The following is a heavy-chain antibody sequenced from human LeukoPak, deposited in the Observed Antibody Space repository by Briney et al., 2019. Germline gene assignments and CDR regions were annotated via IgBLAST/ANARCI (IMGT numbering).Heavy chain of an antibody. D-gene: IGHD6-13*01. CDR3: ARDEAADGTNALDI. CDR2: IYPKSGDT. CDR1: GYTFSDYY. Sequence: ASVKVSCKPSGYTFSDYYMHWVRQAPGQGLEWMGYIYPKSGDTNYEKKFQGRVTMTGDTSMNTVYMALTRLRSDDTAVYYCARDEAADGTNALDIWGQGTMVTVSS. J-gene: IGHJ3*02. V-gene: IGHV1-2*02.